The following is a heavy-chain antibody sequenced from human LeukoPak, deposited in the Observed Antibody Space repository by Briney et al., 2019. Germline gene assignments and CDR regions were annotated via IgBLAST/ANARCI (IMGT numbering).Heavy chain of an antibody. D-gene: IGHD7-27*01. V-gene: IGHV3-48*03. CDR2: ITSTSNSI. Sequence: GGSLRLSCAASGFTFSSYETNWVRQAPGKGLEWISYITSTSNSIYYAESVKGRFTISRDNTKNSLYLQMDSRRVEDTALYFCAASLGPRDYWGQGILVTVSS. CDR1: GFTFSSYE. CDR3: AASLGPRDY. J-gene: IGHJ4*02.